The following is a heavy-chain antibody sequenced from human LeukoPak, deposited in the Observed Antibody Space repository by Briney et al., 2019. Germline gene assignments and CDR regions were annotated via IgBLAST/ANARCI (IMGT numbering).Heavy chain of an antibody. D-gene: IGHD1-26*01. CDR1: GFTFSSYA. V-gene: IGHV3-23*01. Sequence: GGSLRLSCAASGFTFSSYAMSWVRQAPGKGLEWVSVISASGGRTDYADSVKGRFTISRDLSKNTLYLQMNSLRAEDTALYYCARKYSGTNPFDYWGQGTLVTVSS. CDR3: ARKYSGTNPFDY. J-gene: IGHJ4*02. CDR2: ISASGGRT.